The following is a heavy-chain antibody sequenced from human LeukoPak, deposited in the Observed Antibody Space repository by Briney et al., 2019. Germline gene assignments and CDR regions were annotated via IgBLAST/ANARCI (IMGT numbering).Heavy chain of an antibody. D-gene: IGHD3-3*01. Sequence: SGGSLRLSCAASGFTVSGNFMTWVRQAPGKGLEWVSVIHNDGGTYYADSARGRFIISGDNSKNRLYLQMNSLRAEDTAVYYCAATRYDFWSGYPYWGQGALVTVSS. CDR1: GFTVSGNF. V-gene: IGHV3-66*02. CDR2: IHNDGGT. J-gene: IGHJ4*02. CDR3: AATRYDFWSGYPY.